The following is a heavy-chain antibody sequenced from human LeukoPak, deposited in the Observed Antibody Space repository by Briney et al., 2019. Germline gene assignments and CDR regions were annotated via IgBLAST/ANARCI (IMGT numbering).Heavy chain of an antibody. CDR1: GYTFTTYD. CDR2: MNPNSGNT. V-gene: IGHV1-8*03. J-gene: IGHJ4*02. CDR3: ARTKPDNSEMYN. D-gene: IGHD3-22*01. Sequence: ASAKVSCKASGYTFTTYDIDWVRQAAGQGLEWMGWMNPNSGNTGDAQKFQGRLTITRDASISTACMELSSLRSDDTAVYYCARTKPDNSEMYNWGQGTLVTVSS.